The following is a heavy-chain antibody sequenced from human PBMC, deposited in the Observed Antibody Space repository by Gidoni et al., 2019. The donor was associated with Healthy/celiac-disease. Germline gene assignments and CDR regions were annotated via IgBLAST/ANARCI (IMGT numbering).Heavy chain of an antibody. V-gene: IGHV1-69*06. D-gene: IGHD3-10*01. CDR3: ARSLLWFGELFFYFDY. J-gene: IGHJ4*02. CDR2: IIPIFGTA. CDR1: GCTFSSYA. Sequence: QVQLVQSGAEVKKPGSSVKVSCKASGCTFSSYAISWVRQAPGQGLEWMGGIIPIFGTANYAQKFQGRVTITADKSTSTAYMELSSLRSEDTAVYYCARSLLWFGELFFYFDYWGQGTLVTVSS.